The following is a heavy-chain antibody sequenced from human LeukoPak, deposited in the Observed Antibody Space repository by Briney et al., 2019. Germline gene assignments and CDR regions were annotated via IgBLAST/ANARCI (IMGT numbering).Heavy chain of an antibody. CDR2: INDSGST. V-gene: IGHV4-34*01. Sequence: PSETLSLTCVVYGSSFGGFYWSWIRQPPGKGLEWIGQINDSGSTNYNPSLKSRVTISLDTSKNQFSLKLSSVTAADTAVYYCARASMYSSSSGVVYWGQGTLVTVSS. J-gene: IGHJ4*02. CDR1: GSSFGGFY. D-gene: IGHD6-6*01. CDR3: ARASMYSSSSGVVY.